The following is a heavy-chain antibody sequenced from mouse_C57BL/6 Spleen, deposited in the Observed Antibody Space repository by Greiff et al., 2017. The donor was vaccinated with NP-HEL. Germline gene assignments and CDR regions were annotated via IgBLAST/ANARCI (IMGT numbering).Heavy chain of an antibody. J-gene: IGHJ2*01. Sequence: QVQLQQSGAELVKPGASVKLSCKASGYTFTSYWMQWVKQRPGQGLEWIGEIDPSDSYTNYNQKFKGKATLTVDTSSSTAYMQLSSLTSEDSAVYYCARAHFDYWGQGTTLTVSS. V-gene: IGHV1-50*01. CDR3: ARAHFDY. CDR2: IDPSDSYT. CDR1: GYTFTSYW.